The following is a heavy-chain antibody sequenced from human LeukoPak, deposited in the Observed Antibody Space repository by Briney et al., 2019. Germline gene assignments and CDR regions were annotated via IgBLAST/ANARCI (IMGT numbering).Heavy chain of an antibody. V-gene: IGHV4-59*01. Sequence: SETLSLTCTVSGGSISSYYWNWIRQPPGKGLEWIGYIYYSGSTNYNSSLKSRVTISVDTSKNQFSLKLSSVTAADTAVYYCARAVDSSSWSPVGYWGQGTLVTVSS. CDR1: GGSISSYY. CDR2: IYYSGST. D-gene: IGHD6-13*01. CDR3: ARAVDSSSWSPVGY. J-gene: IGHJ4*02.